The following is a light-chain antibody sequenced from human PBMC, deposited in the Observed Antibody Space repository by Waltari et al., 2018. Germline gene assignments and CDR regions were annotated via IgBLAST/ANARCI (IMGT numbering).Light chain of an antibody. CDR2: EVT. CDR3: CSYAGSGIVI. CDR1: SSDVGKYNL. Sequence: QSALSQPASVSGSPGQSLTISCTGTSSDVGKYNLVSWYQQHPGKVPKVMIYEVTKRPSGVSNLCSGSKSGNTASLTIAGLQAEDEADYYCCSYAGSGIVIFGGGTKLTVL. J-gene: IGLJ2*01. V-gene: IGLV2-23*02.